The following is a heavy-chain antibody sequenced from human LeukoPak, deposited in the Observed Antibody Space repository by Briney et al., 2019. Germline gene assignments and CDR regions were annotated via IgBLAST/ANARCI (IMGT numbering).Heavy chain of an antibody. CDR3: ARITKDYYYGMDV. V-gene: IGHV4-59*01. CDR2: IYYSGST. Sequence: PSETLSLTCSVSADSISSYYWSWIRQPPGKGLEWIGYIYYSGSTNYNPSLKSRVTISVDTSKNQFSLKLSSVTAADTAIYYCARITKDYYYGMDVWGQGTTVTVSS. J-gene: IGHJ6*02. D-gene: IGHD3-3*01. CDR1: ADSISSYY.